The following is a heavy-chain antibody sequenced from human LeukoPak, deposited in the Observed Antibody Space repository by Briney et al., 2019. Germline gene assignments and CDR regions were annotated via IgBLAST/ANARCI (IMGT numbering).Heavy chain of an antibody. D-gene: IGHD2-2*01. CDR3: ARLGVGSCTTASCSRYFDY. V-gene: IGHV5-51*01. CDR2: IYPVDSDA. J-gene: IGHJ4*02. CDR1: GYTFTNYW. Sequence: GESLKISCKGSGYTFTNYWIGWVRQMPGKGLEWMGIIYPVDSDARYSPSFQGQVTISADKSISTAYLQWSSLKASDTAMYYCARLGVGSCTTASCSRYFDYWGQGTLVTVSS.